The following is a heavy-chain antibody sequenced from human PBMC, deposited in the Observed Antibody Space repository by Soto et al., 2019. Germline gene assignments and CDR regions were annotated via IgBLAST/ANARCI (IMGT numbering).Heavy chain of an antibody. CDR2: IYWDDDK. CDR1: GFSLSTSGVG. CDR3: AHCRGCCCGHSCYSFWFDP. J-gene: IGHJ5*02. Sequence: QTTLKESGPTLVKPTQTLTLTCTFSGFSLSTSGVGVGWIRQPPGKALEWLALIYWDDDKRYSPSLKSRLTSTETTPKNQVVLTMTNMDPVDTATYSSAHCRGCCCGHSCYSFWFDPWGQGTLVTVSS. V-gene: IGHV2-5*02. D-gene: IGHD2-15*01.